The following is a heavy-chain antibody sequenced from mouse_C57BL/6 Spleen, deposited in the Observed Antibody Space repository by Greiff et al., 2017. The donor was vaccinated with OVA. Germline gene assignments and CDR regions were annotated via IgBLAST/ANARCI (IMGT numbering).Heavy chain of an antibody. CDR2: ISSGSSTI. V-gene: IGHV5-17*01. J-gene: IGHJ4*01. Sequence: EVQLVESGGGLVKPGGSLKLSCAASGFTFSGYGMHWVRQAPEKGLEWVAYISSGSSTIYYADTVKGRFTISRDNAKNTLFLQMTSLRSEDTAMYYCARNYGYAMDYWGQGTSVTVSS. D-gene: IGHD1-1*01. CDR1: GFTFSGYG. CDR3: ARNYGYAMDY.